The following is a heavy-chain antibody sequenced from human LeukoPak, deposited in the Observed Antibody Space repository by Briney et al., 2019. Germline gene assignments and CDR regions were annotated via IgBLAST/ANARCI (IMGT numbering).Heavy chain of an antibody. CDR3: ARRYSYGEVNWFDP. Sequence: ASVKVSCKASGYTFTSYGISWVRQAPGQGLEWMGWISAYSGNTNYVQKLQGRVTMTTDTSTSTAYIELRSLRSDDTAVYYCARRYSYGEVNWFDPWGQGTLVTVSS. D-gene: IGHD5-18*01. CDR1: GYTFTSYG. CDR2: ISAYSGNT. J-gene: IGHJ5*02. V-gene: IGHV1-18*01.